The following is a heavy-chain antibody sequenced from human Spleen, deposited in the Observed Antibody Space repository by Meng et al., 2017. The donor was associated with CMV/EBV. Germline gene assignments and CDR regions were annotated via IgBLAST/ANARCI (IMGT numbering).Heavy chain of an antibody. V-gene: IGHV3-7*01. J-gene: IGHJ4*02. CDR1: RFTFSTYW. CDR2: IKQDGSEK. D-gene: IGHD3-10*01. Sequence: GESLKISCAASRFTFSTYWMSWVRQAPGKGLEWVANIKQDGSEKYYVDSVKGRFTISRENAKNSLYLQMNTLRADDTAVYYCARDPHFGALDHWGQGTLVTVSS. CDR3: ARDPHFGALDH.